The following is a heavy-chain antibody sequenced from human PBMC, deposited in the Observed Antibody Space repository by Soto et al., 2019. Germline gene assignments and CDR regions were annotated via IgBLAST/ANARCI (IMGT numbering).Heavy chain of an antibody. J-gene: IGHJ6*02. Sequence: QVRLVQSGAEVKKPGSSVKVSCKISGGTFSSYTFTWVRQAPGQGLEWMGGVTPIFGTTNYAQKFQGRVTITADKSTFTVYMEWNSLRPEDTADYYCARVPHIDAMDVWGQGTTVTVSS. CDR3: ARVPHIDAMDV. CDR1: GGTFSSYT. D-gene: IGHD2-21*01. V-gene: IGHV1-69*06. CDR2: VTPIFGTT.